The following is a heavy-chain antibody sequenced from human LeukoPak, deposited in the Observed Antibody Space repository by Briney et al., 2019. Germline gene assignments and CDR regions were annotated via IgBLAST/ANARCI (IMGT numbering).Heavy chain of an antibody. CDR2: IYTSGST. Sequence: SGTLSLTCTVTGGSISSGRYYWSWIRQPAGKGLEWIGRIYTSGSTNYNPSLKSRVTISVDTSKNQFSLKLSSVTAADTAVYYCARRVYYGRPQTYYFDYWGQGTLVTVSS. CDR3: ARRVYYGRPQTYYFDY. D-gene: IGHD3-10*01. V-gene: IGHV4-61*02. CDR1: GGSISSGRYY. J-gene: IGHJ4*02.